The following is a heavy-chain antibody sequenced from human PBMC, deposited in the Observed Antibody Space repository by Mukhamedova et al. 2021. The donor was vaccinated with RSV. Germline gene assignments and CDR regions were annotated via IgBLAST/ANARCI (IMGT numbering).Heavy chain of an antibody. Sequence: GGGLEWVSIIFVGGSTYYADSVKGRFTTPRDSSRNTVYLQINSLRADDTAVYFCARDWGYTAGSIGVGAFDVWGQGTAVTASS. D-gene: IGHD2/OR15-2a*01. CDR3: ARDWGYTAGSIGVGAFDV. V-gene: IGHV3-53*01. J-gene: IGHJ3*01. CDR2: IFVGGST.